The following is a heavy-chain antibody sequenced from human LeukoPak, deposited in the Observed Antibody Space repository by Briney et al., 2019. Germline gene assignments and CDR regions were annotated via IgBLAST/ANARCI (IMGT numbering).Heavy chain of an antibody. V-gene: IGHV3-66*01. J-gene: IGHJ4*02. CDR3: ARKTDSGGQGDY. CDR2: IYSGGNT. D-gene: IGHD3-22*01. CDR1: GFTVSVDY. Sequence: GGSLRLSCAAFGFTVSVDYMSWVRQAPGKGLECVSVIYSGGNTYYADSVKGRFTISRDNSKNTLYLQMNSLRAEDTAVYYCARKTDSGGQGDYWGPGTLVTVSS.